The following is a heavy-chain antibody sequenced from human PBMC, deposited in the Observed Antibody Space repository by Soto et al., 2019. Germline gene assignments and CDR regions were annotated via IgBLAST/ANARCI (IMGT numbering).Heavy chain of an antibody. CDR1: GYTFSDYG. J-gene: IGHJ6*02. V-gene: IGHV1-18*01. D-gene: IGHD3-10*01. Sequence: QVQLVQSGGEVKKPGASVKVSCKASGYTFSDYGISWVRQAPGQRPEYMGWISTNNGNTKYAQNIQGRVTMTTDTSTSTGYMELRSLGPDDTAVYYCAIQRAGAYGMDVWGQGTTVTVSS. CDR3: AIQRAGAYGMDV. CDR2: ISTNNGNT.